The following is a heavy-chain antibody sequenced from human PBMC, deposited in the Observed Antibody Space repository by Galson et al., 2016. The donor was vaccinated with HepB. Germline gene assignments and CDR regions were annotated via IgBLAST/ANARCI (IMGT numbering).Heavy chain of an antibody. J-gene: IGHJ6*02. D-gene: IGHD2-15*01. Sequence: SVKVSCKASGGTFSSSAIGWVRQAPGQGLEWMGRIVPILGITNYAQRFQGRVTITADKSTNTAYMELSSLRSADTAVYYCARVPAVKNYYYYYGMDVWGQGTTVTVPS. V-gene: IGHV1-69*04. CDR1: GGTFSSSA. CDR2: IVPILGIT. CDR3: ARVPAVKNYYYYYGMDV.